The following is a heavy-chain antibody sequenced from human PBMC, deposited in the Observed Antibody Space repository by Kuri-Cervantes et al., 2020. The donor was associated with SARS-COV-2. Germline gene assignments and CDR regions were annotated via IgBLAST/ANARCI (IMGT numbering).Heavy chain of an antibody. D-gene: IGHD1-1*01. CDR1: GFTFDDYA. CDR2: ISWDGGST. V-gene: IGHV3-43D*03. CDR3: AKDSLLEVKFDY. J-gene: IGHJ4*02. Sequence: GESLKISCAASGFTFDDYAMHWVRQAPGKGLEWVSLISWDGGSTYYADSVKGRFTITRDNSKNSLYLQMKSLRAEDTALYYCAKDSLLEVKFDYWGQGTLVTVSS.